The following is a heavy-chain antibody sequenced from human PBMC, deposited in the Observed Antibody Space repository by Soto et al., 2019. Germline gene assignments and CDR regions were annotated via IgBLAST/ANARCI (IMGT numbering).Heavy chain of an antibody. J-gene: IGHJ6*02. CDR3: ANELDTAMVIDYYYYGMDV. CDR1: GFTFSSYG. V-gene: IGHV3-30*18. Sequence: QVQLVESGGGVVQPGRSLRLSCAASGFTFSSYGMHWVRQAPGKGLEWVAVISYDGSNKYYADSVKSRCTISRENSKNTLYLQMNSLRAEDTAMYYCANELDTAMVIDYYYYGMDVWGQGTTVTVSS. CDR2: ISYDGSNK. D-gene: IGHD5-18*01.